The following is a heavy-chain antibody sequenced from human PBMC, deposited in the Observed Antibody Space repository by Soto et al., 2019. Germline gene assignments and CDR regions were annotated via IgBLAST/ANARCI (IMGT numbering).Heavy chain of an antibody. CDR3: ARDWTWGSQTSGYVEQWLVHFDY. V-gene: IGHV1-18*04. Sequence: DSVQVSCKASGYTFTSYGISWVRQAPGQGLEWMGWISAYNGNTNYAQKLQGRVTMTTDTSTSTAYMELRSLRSDDTAVYYCARDWTWGSQTSGYVEQWLVHFDYWG. D-gene: IGHD6-19*01. CDR1: GYTFTSYG. CDR2: ISAYNGNT. J-gene: IGHJ4*01.